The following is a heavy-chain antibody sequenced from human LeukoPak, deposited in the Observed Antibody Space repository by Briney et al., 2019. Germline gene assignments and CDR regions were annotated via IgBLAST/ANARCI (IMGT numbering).Heavy chain of an antibody. CDR3: AKMAGASTGNFDY. J-gene: IGHJ4*02. CDR1: GFAFSTYA. CDR2: IRISGGST. Sequence: GGSLRLSCAASGFAFSTYAMSWVRQAPGKGLEWVSAIRISGGSTYYADSVKGRFTISRDNSKNTLYLQMNSLRVEDTAVYYCAKMAGASTGNFDYWGQGTLVTVSS. D-gene: IGHD1-26*01. V-gene: IGHV3-23*01.